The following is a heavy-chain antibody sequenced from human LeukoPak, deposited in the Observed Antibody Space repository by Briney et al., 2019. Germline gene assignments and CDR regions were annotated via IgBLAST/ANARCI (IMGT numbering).Heavy chain of an antibody. CDR3: ARDRYGDYHFDY. V-gene: IGHV3-33*01. CDR1: GFTFSSNV. Sequence: SGGSLRLSCAASGFTFSSNVMHWVRQAPGKGLEWVAVIWYDGSNKYYADSVKGRFTISRDNSKNTLYLQMNSLRAEDTAVYYCARDRYGDYHFDYWGQGTLVTVS. D-gene: IGHD4-17*01. CDR2: IWYDGSNK. J-gene: IGHJ4*02.